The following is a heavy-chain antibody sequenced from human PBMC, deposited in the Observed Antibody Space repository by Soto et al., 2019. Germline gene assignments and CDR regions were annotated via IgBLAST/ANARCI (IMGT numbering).Heavy chain of an antibody. CDR3: AREGPGGTADY. D-gene: IGHD3-16*01. CDR1: GYTFTRYD. CDR2: MNPDSGDT. J-gene: IGHJ4*02. Sequence: QVQLVQSGAEVKKPGASVKVSCKASGYTFTRYDINWVRQDTGQGPEWMGWMNPDSGDTDYAQTFQGRVSMTRDTSLSIAYMELTSLRFDDTAVYYCAREGPGGTADYWGQGTLVTVSS. V-gene: IGHV1-8*01.